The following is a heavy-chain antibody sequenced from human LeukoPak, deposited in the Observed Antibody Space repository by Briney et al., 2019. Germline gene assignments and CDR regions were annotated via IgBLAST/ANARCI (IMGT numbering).Heavy chain of an antibody. CDR3: SCIAVGAKDTDFDY. CDR2: IRSKAYGGTT. J-gene: IGHJ4*02. V-gene: IGHV3-49*04. D-gene: IGHD1-26*01. CDR1: GFTFDDYA. Sequence: GRSLRLSCTASGFTFDDYAMSWVRQAPGRGMEWVGFIRSKAYGGTTEYAASVKGRFTISRDDSKSIAYLQMNSLKTEDTAVYYCSCIAVGAKDTDFDYWGQGTLVTVSS.